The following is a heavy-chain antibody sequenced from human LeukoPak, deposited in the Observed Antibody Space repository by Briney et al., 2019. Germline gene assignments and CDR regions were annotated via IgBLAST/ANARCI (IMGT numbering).Heavy chain of an antibody. CDR3: AKTQDSSSWYVRDYYYYMDV. Sequence: GSLRLSCAASGFTFDDYTMHWVRQAPGKGLEWVSLISWDGGSTYYADSVKGRFTISRDNSKNSLYLQMNSLRTEDTALYYCAKTQDSSSWYVRDYYYYMDVWGKGTTVTVSS. J-gene: IGHJ6*03. D-gene: IGHD6-13*01. CDR1: GFTFDDYT. CDR2: ISWDGGST. V-gene: IGHV3-43*01.